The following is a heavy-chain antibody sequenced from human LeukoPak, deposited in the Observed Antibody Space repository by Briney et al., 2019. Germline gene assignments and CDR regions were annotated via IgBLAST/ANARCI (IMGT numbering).Heavy chain of an antibody. D-gene: IGHD2-2*01. Sequence: EASVKVSCKASGYTFTGYYMHWVRQAPGQGLEWMGWINPNSGGTNYAQKFQGRVTMTRDTSISTAYMELSRLRSDDTAVYYCARAERYCSSTSCPFDYWGQGTLVTVSS. CDR1: GYTFTGYY. CDR3: ARAERYCSSTSCPFDY. V-gene: IGHV1-2*02. CDR2: INPNSGGT. J-gene: IGHJ4*02.